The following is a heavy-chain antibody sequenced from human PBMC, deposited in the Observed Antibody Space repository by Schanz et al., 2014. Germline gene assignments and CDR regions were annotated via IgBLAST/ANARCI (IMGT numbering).Heavy chain of an antibody. V-gene: IGHV3-30-3*01. CDR1: GFTLSSSA. Sequence: EQLLQSGGGLVQPGGSLRLSCAASGFTLSSSAMHWVRQAPGKGLEWVAVISYDGSNKYYADSVKGRFTISRDNSKNTLYLQMNTLRAEDTAVYYCARDRGYCSGGSCLTFDYWGQGTLVTVSS. CDR2: ISYDGSNK. D-gene: IGHD2-15*01. J-gene: IGHJ4*02. CDR3: ARDRGYCSGGSCLTFDY.